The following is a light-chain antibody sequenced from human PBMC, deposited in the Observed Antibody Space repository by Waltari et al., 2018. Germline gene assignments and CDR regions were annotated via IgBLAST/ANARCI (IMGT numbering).Light chain of an antibody. V-gene: IGKV3-20*01. Sequence: EIVLTQSPGTLSLSPGERATLPCRASQSVSNNYLAWYQQKPGQAPRLLIYGASYRATGIPDRFSGSGSGTDFSLTISRLEPEDFAMYYCQQYDTSPLTFGGGTKVEIK. CDR3: QQYDTSPLT. CDR2: GAS. CDR1: QSVSNNY. J-gene: IGKJ4*01.